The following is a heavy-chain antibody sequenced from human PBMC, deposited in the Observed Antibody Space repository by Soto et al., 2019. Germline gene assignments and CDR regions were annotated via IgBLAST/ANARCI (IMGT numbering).Heavy chain of an antibody. CDR3: SFQSPLAGWLDP. J-gene: IGHJ5*02. Sequence: EVQLVESGGTLIPPGGSLRLSCAASGFTVSHYYMSWVRLAPGKGLEWVSSVFGGGHTTYADSVKGRFSVSRDNSVNTFYLQMTGLRSDDTDVYYCSFQSPLAGWLDPWGQGTLVTVSS. V-gene: IGHV3-53*01. CDR1: GFTVSHYY. CDR2: VFGGGHT.